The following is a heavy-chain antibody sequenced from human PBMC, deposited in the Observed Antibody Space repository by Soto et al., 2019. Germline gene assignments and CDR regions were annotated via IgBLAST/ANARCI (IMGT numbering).Heavy chain of an antibody. J-gene: IGHJ4*02. V-gene: IGHV1-3*01. CDR2: INAGNGTA. CDR3: ASHYDSSGDYYRGLDY. Sequence: ASVKVSCKASGYTFTSYAMHWVRQAPGQRLEWMGWINAGNGTADYAQKFQGRVTITADESTSTAYMELSSLRSEDTAVYYCASHYDSSGDYYRGLDYWGQGTLVTVSS. CDR1: GYTFTSYA. D-gene: IGHD3-22*01.